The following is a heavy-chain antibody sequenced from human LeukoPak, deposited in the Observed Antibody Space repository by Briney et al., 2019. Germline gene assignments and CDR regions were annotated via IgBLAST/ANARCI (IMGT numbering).Heavy chain of an antibody. J-gene: IGHJ4*02. V-gene: IGHV4-59*01. D-gene: IGHD3-3*01. Sequence: SETLSLTCTASGGSISSYYWSWIRQPPGKGLEWIGYICYSGSTNYNPSLKSRVTISVDTSKNQFSLKLSSVTAADTAVYYCARTYYDFWSGYSLGYYFDYWGQGTLVTVSS. CDR2: ICYSGST. CDR1: GGSISSYY. CDR3: ARTYYDFWSGYSLGYYFDY.